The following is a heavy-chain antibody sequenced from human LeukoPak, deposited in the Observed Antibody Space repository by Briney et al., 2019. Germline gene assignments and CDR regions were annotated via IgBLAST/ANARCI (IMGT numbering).Heavy chain of an antibody. D-gene: IGHD3-22*01. CDR3: ARVRGSYYDSSGSPEDGYYFDY. Sequence: GASVKVSCKASGYTFTSYCISWVRQAPGQGLEWKGWISAYNGNTNYAQKLQGRVTMTTDTSTSTAYMELSRLRSDDTAVYYCARVRGSYYDSSGSPEDGYYFDYWGQGTLVTVSS. CDR2: ISAYNGNT. V-gene: IGHV1-18*01. J-gene: IGHJ4*02. CDR1: GYTFTSYC.